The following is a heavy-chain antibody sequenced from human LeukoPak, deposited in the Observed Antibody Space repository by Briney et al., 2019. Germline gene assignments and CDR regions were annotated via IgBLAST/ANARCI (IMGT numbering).Heavy chain of an antibody. CDR2: IRYDGSNK. CDR1: GFTFSSYG. Sequence: RAGGSLRLSCAASGFTFSSYGMHWVRQAPGKGLEWVAFIRYDGSNKYYADSVKGRFTISRDNSKNTLYLQMNSLRAEDTAVYYCAKVYDFWSGSKANAFDIWGQGTMVTVSS. V-gene: IGHV3-30*02. J-gene: IGHJ3*02. CDR3: AKVYDFWSGSKANAFDI. D-gene: IGHD3-3*01.